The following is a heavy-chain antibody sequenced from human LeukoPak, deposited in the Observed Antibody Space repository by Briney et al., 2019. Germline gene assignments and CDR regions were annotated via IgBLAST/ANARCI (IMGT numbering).Heavy chain of an antibody. D-gene: IGHD1-26*01. CDR1: GFTFSTYS. CDR3: ARFEEWELEGVFDY. J-gene: IGHJ4*02. Sequence: GGSLRLSCAASGFTFSTYSMTWVRQAPGRGLEWVSSISSSSSYIYYADSVKGRFTISRDNAKNSLYLQMNSLRAEDTAVYYCARFEEWELEGVFDYWGQGTLVTVSS. V-gene: IGHV3-21*01. CDR2: ISSSSSYI.